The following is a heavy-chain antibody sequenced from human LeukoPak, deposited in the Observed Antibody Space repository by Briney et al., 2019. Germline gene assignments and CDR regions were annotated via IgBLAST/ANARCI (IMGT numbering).Heavy chain of an antibody. CDR2: IYYSGST. J-gene: IGHJ4*02. Sequence: SETLSLTCTVSGGSISSYYRSWIRQPPGKGLEWVGYIYYSGSTKYNPSFKRRVTISVDTSKNQFSLKLISVTAAHTAVYYCATVVRDDILTGYYIDYWGQGTLVTVSS. CDR3: ATVVRDDILTGYYIDY. CDR1: GGSISSYY. V-gene: IGHV4-59*01. D-gene: IGHD3-9*01.